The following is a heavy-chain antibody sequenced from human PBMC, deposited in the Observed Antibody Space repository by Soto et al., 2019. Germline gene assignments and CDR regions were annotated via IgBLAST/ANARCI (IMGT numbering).Heavy chain of an antibody. V-gene: IGHV4-39*01. J-gene: IGHJ6*02. CDR2: IYYSGST. CDR1: GGSIGGIGYY. CDR3: ASLDYYYYGMDV. Sequence: ILPVPCRVAGGSIGGIGYYRGWIRQPPGKGLEWIGSIYYSGSTYYNPSLKSRVTISVDTSKNQSSLKLSSVTAADTAVYYCASLDYYYYGMDVWGHGTTVTITS.